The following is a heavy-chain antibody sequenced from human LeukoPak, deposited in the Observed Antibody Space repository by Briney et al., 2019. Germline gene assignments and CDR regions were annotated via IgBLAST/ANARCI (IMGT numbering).Heavy chain of an antibody. V-gene: IGHV4-34*01. D-gene: IGHD3-22*01. Sequence: PETLSLTCAVSGGSFSGYYWSWIRQPPGKGLEWIGEINHSGSTNYNPSLKSRVTISVDTSKNQFSLKLSSVTAADTAVYYCARLRLYSDSSGYPDYWGQGTLVTVSS. CDR2: INHSGST. J-gene: IGHJ4*02. CDR1: GGSFSGYY. CDR3: ARLRLYSDSSGYPDY.